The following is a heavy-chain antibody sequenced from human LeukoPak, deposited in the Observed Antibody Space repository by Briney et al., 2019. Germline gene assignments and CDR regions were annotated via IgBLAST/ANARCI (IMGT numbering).Heavy chain of an antibody. D-gene: IGHD2-2*01. V-gene: IGHV3-30-3*01. CDR2: ISYDGSNK. J-gene: IGHJ4*02. CDR1: GFAFSSYA. CDR3: ARGAIVVVPAAVDY. Sequence: GSLRLSCAASGFAFSSYAMHWVRQAPGKGLEWVAVISYDGSNKYYADSVKGRFTISRDNSENTLYLQMNSLRAEDTAVYYCARGAIVVVPAAVDYWGQGTLVTVSS.